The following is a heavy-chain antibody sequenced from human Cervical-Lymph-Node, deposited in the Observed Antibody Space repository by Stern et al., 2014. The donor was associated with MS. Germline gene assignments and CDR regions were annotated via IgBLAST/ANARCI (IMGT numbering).Heavy chain of an antibody. V-gene: IGHV1-58*01. Sequence: QLVQSGPEVKKLGTSVKVSCKASGFTFTSSAVQWVRQARGQRLEWIGWIVVGSGNTNYAQKFQERVTITRDMSTSTAYMELSSLRSEDTAVYYCAADPRYYYDSSGYPYWGQGTLVTVSS. J-gene: IGHJ4*02. CDR3: AADPRYYYDSSGYPY. D-gene: IGHD3-22*01. CDR2: IVVGSGNT. CDR1: GFTFTSSA.